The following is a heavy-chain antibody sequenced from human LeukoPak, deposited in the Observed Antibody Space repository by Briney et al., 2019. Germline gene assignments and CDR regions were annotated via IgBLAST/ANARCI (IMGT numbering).Heavy chain of an antibody. D-gene: IGHD3-3*01. CDR3: ARGTRVVSWFDP. V-gene: IGHV4-30-2*01. Sequence: SETLSLTCAVSGGSISSCGYSWSWIRQPPGKGLEWIGYIYHSGSTYYNPSLKSRVTISVDRSKNQFSLKLSSVTAADTAVYYCARGTRVVSWFDPWGQGTLVTVSS. CDR2: IYHSGST. J-gene: IGHJ5*02. CDR1: GGSISSCGYS.